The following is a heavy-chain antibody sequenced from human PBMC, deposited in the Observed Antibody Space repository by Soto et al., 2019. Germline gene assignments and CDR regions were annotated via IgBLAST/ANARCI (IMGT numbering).Heavy chain of an antibody. J-gene: IGHJ4*02. CDR3: ARGPHSSGYYPQLDY. D-gene: IGHD3-22*01. CDR1: GFTFSSYS. Sequence: GGSLRLSCAASGFTFSSYSMNWVRQAPGKGLEWVSYISSSSSTIYYADSVEGRFTISRDNAKNSLYLQMNSLRDGDTAVYYCARGPHSSGYYPQLDYWGQGTLVTVSS. V-gene: IGHV3-48*02. CDR2: ISSSSSTI.